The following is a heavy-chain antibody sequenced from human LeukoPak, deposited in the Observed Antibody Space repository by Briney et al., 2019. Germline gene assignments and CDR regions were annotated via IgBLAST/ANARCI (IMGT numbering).Heavy chain of an antibody. CDR3: ARNPYGDYSFDY. V-gene: IGHV3-30*04. CDR2: ISYDGSNK. CDR1: GFTFSNYA. Sequence: GGSLRLSCAASGFTFSNYATHWVRQAPGKGLEWVAVISYDGSNKFYADSVKSRFTISRDNSKNTLYLQMNSLRAEDTAVYYCARNPYGDYSFDYWGQGTLITVSS. D-gene: IGHD4-17*01. J-gene: IGHJ4*02.